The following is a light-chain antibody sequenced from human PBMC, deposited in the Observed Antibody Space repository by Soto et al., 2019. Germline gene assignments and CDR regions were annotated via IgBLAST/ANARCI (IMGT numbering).Light chain of an antibody. CDR1: QSAGTD. CDR3: QQRHMWPIT. J-gene: IGKJ5*01. Sequence: EIVITQSPATLSVSPGERATLSCRARQSAGTDLAWYQQKPGQAPRLLIHGAFTRATGIPPRFSGSGSGTDFTLTISSLEPEDSAVYYCQQRHMWPITFGQGTRLEIK. V-gene: IGKV3D-15*01. CDR2: GAF.